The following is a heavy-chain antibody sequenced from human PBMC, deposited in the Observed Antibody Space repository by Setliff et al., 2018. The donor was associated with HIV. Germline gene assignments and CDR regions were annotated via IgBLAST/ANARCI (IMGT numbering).Heavy chain of an antibody. J-gene: IGHJ4*02. V-gene: IGHV4-39*07. Sequence: SETLSLTCTVSGGSISSSSYYWGWIRQPPGKGLEWIGSIYYSGSTYYNRSLKSRVTISVDTSKNQFSLKLSSVTAADTAVYYCARVIGWNDAGDYWGRGTLVTVSS. CDR3: ARVIGWNDAGDY. D-gene: IGHD1-1*01. CDR1: GGSISSSSYY. CDR2: IYYSGST.